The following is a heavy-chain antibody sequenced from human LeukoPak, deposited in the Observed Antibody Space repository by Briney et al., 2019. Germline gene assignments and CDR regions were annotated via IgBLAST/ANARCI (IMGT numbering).Heavy chain of an antibody. J-gene: IGHJ4*02. Sequence: PGGSLRLSCVVSGFTFEDFGMSWVRQVPGKGLEWVSGINWSGDSIHYTDSVKGRFTISRDNSKNTLYLQMNSLRAEDTAVFYCAKDRRPNSYRSSWLDYWGQGTLVTVSS. D-gene: IGHD6-13*01. CDR3: AKDRRPNSYRSSWLDY. CDR2: INWSGDSI. CDR1: GFTFEDFG. V-gene: IGHV3-20*04.